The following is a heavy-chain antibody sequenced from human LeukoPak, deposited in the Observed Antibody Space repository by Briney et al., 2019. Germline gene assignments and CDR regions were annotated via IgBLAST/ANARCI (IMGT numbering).Heavy chain of an antibody. Sequence: PGGSLRLSCAASGFTFSNYAMSWVRQAPGKGLEWVSGFSGSGGSTHYADSVKGRFTISRDNSKNTLYLQMNSLRAEDTAVYYCAKAWAAYMDVWGQGTTVTVSS. CDR1: GFTFSNYA. CDR3: AKAWAAYMDV. CDR2: FSGSGGST. D-gene: IGHD6-25*01. J-gene: IGHJ6*03. V-gene: IGHV3-23*01.